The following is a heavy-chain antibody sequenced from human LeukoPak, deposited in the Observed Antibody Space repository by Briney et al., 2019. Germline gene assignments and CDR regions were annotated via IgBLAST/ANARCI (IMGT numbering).Heavy chain of an antibody. CDR1: GGSFSGYY. Sequence: SETLSLTCAVYGGSFSGYYWGWIRQPPGKGLEWIGEINHSGSTNYNPSLKSRVTISVDTSKNQFSLKLSSVTAADTAVYYCASFGSSWYTGWGQGTLVTVSS. CDR2: INHSGST. D-gene: IGHD6-13*01. V-gene: IGHV4-34*01. J-gene: IGHJ1*01. CDR3: ASFGSSWYTG.